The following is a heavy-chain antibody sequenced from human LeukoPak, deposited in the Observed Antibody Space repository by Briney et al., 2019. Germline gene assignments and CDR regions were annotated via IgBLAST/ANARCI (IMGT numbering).Heavy chain of an antibody. J-gene: IGHJ4*02. V-gene: IGHV4-39*07. CDR3: ARDIGSGWSPGY. Sequence: SETLSLTCTVSGGSISSSSYYWGWIRQPPGKGLEWIGNIHHSGTTYYNPSLKSRVTISVDTSKNQFSLNLNSVTAADTAFYYCARDIGSGWSPGYWGQGTLVTVSS. CDR1: GGSISSSSYY. CDR2: IHHSGTT. D-gene: IGHD6-19*01.